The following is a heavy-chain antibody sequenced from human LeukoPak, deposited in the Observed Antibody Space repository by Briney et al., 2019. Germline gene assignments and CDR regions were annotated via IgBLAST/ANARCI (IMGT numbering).Heavy chain of an antibody. D-gene: IGHD3-22*01. Sequence: PGGSLRLPCAASGFTFSRYSMNWVRQAPGKGLEWVSSISSGSSFMYYADSVKGRFTISRDNAKNSLYLQMNSLRAKDTALYYCARDYYDSSGSSWFDPWGQGTLVTVSS. V-gene: IGHV3-21*01. CDR1: GFTFSRYS. CDR2: ISSGSSFM. J-gene: IGHJ5*02. CDR3: ARDYYDSSGSSWFDP.